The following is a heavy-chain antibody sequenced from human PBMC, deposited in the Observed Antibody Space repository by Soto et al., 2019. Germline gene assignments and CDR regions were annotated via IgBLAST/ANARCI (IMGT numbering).Heavy chain of an antibody. CDR3: ARDKGITCLDT. Sequence: QAQLVESGGGVVQPGRSLRLSCAASGLPFSASGMHWVRQAPGKGLEWVAMIWSDGSKEYYADSVKGRFTITRDNSKNMIFLQMDSLRAEDTAVYYCARDKGITCLDTWGQGNIVTVSS. V-gene: IGHV3-33*01. D-gene: IGHD3-10*01. CDR2: IWSDGSKE. J-gene: IGHJ5*02. CDR1: GLPFSASG.